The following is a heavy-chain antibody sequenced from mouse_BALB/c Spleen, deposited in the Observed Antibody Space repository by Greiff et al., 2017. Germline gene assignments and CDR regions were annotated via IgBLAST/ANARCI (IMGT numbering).Heavy chain of an antibody. Sequence: QLQLQQSGAELVKPGASVKLSCKASGYTFTSYYMYWVKQRPGQGLEWIGEINPSNGGTNFNEKFKSKATLTVDKSSSTAYMQLSSLTSEDSAFYVCTRAAYGNCGYFDYWGQGTTLTVSS. CDR1: GYTFTSYY. CDR3: TRAAYGNCGYFDY. D-gene: IGHD2-1*01. CDR2: INPSNGGT. V-gene: IGHV1S81*02. J-gene: IGHJ2*01.